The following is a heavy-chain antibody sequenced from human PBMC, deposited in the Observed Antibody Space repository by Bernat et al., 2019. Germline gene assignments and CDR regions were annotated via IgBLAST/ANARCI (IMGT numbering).Heavy chain of an antibody. CDR1: GYTFTSYG. Sequence: QVQLVQSGAEVKKPGASVKVSCKASGYTFTSYGISWVRQAPGQGLEWMGWISAYNGNTKYAQKLQGRVTMTTDTSTNTAYMELRSLRSDDTAMYYCAREITEGSYYYYYMDVWGKGTTVTVSS. CDR2: ISAYNGNT. V-gene: IGHV1-18*01. CDR3: AREITEGSYYYYYMDV. J-gene: IGHJ6*03.